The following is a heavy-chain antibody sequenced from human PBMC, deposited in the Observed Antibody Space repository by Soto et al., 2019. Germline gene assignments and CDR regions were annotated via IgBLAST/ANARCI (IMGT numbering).Heavy chain of an antibody. D-gene: IGHD2-2*01. CDR2: ISLYSDGT. V-gene: IGHV1-18*01. Sequence: QVQLVQSGGEVKRPGASVKVSCKTSGYTFSNYGITWVRQAPGQPLEWLGWISLYSDGTNYAQKFQGRVSMTTDTSTTTLYMELRSHRYNDTAVYYCERVVPCAEAWFGPCDQGTLVTGSS. CDR3: ERVVPCAEAWFGP. CDR1: GYTFSNYG. J-gene: IGHJ5*02.